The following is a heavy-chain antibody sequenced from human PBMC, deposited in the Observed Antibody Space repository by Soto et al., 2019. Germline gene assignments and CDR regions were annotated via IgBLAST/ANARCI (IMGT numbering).Heavy chain of an antibody. CDR2: IYHSGST. D-gene: IGHD2-21*02. J-gene: IGHJ6*02. CDR1: GGSISSSHW. CDR3: GRDADETAIVPAPWLV. Sequence: QVHLQESGPGLVNPSGTLTLTCAVSGGSISSSHWWGWVRQAPGKGLEWIGEIYHSGSTNYNPSLKSRITISVDKSKNQFSVNLGSGTAAETAVYYCGRDADETAIVPAPWLVWGRGTMVTVSS. V-gene: IGHV4-4*02.